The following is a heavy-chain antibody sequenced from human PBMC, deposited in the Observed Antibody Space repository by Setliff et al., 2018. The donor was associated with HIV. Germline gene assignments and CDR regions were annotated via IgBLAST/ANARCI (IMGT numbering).Heavy chain of an antibody. CDR3: ARVGSYWSTFDY. V-gene: IGHV7-4-1*02. D-gene: IGHD1-26*01. CDR2: INTKTGNP. CDR1: GYTLTTFG. J-gene: IGHJ4*02. Sequence: GASVKVSCKASGYTLTTFGISWVRQARGQGLEWMGWINTKTGNPMYAQGFRGRFVFSLDTSVSTAYLQITSLKTEDTAMYYCARVGSYWSTFDYWGQGALVTVSS.